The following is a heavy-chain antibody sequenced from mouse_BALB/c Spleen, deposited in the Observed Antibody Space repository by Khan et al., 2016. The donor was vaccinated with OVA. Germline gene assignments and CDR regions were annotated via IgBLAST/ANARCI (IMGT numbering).Heavy chain of an antibody. Sequence: QMQLEESGPGLVAPSQSLSITCTISGFSLTNYGIHWVRQPPGKGLEWLVVIWSDGSTTYNSALKSRLTISKDNSKSQVFLKMNSLQTDDTAMYFCARQPYYHYNIMDYWGQGNSVTVSS. CDR2: IWSDGST. D-gene: IGHD2-10*01. J-gene: IGHJ4*01. CDR3: ARQPYYHYNIMDY. CDR1: GFSLTNYG. V-gene: IGHV2-6-1*01.